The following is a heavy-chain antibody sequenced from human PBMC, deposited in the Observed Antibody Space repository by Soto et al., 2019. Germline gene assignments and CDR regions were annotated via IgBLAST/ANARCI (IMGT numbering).Heavy chain of an antibody. CDR3: ARQIYDSDIGTNFLYSFDS. V-gene: IGHV5-10-1*01. CDR2: IDPSDSQT. D-gene: IGHD2-8*01. Sequence: GEALKISCEGSGDSFAGYGITGVRQKPGKGLEWMGRIDPSDSQTYYSPSFRGHVTISATKSITTVFLQWSSLRASDTAMYYCARQIYDSDIGTNFLYSFDSWGQATPVTVSS. J-gene: IGHJ4*02. CDR1: GDSFAGYG.